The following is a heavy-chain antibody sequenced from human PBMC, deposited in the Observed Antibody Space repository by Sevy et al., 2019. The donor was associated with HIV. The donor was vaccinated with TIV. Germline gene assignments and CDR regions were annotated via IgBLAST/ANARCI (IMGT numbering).Heavy chain of an antibody. CDR3: TRWKGDQSLFDY. Sequence: GGSLRLSCAASGFTFGDYAMNWVRQAPGKGLEWVAFLKSKASGGTLHHAASGQGSYTISSDDSKNIAHLQMNDLKTADTAVYYCTRWKGDQSLFDYWGQGALVTVSS. CDR1: GFTFGDYA. D-gene: IGHD1-1*01. CDR2: LKSKASGGTL. J-gene: IGHJ4*02. V-gene: IGHV3-49*04.